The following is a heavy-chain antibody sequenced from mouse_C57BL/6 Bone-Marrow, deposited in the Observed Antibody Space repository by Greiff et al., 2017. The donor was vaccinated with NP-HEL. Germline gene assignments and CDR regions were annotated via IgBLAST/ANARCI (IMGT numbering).Heavy chain of an antibody. V-gene: IGHV1-72*01. CDR1: GYTFTSYW. CDR2: IDPKSGGT. Sequence: VQLQQPGAELVKPGASVKLSCKASGYTFTSYWMHWVKQRPGRGLEWIGRIDPKSGGTKYNEKLKSKATLTVDKPSSTAYMQLSSLTSEYSAVYYFARGRPFMDYWGQGTSVTVSS. J-gene: IGHJ4*01. CDR3: ARGRPFMDY.